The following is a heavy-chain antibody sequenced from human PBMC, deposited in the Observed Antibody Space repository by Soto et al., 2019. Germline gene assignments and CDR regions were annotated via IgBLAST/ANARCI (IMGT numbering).Heavy chain of an antibody. J-gene: IGHJ5*02. CDR2: ISGGGSGT. Sequence: EMQLSESVGGLVQPGGSLRLSCAASGFTFGSYAMSWVRQAPGKGLEWVSAISGGGSGTYYADSVKGRFTISRDNSKKTLFLQMNSLRVEDTAIYYCAKDPKSTVRFNWFDPWGQGTLVTVSS. CDR1: GFTFGSYA. V-gene: IGHV3-23*01. D-gene: IGHD2-8*02. CDR3: AKDPKSTVRFNWFDP.